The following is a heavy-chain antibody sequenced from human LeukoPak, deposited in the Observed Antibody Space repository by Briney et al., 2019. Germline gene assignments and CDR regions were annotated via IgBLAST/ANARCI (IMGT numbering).Heavy chain of an antibody. J-gene: IGHJ4*02. CDR2: ISGSVAST. Sequence: GGSLRLTCAASGFTFSNYAMNWVRQAPGEGLEWVSTISGSVASTSYADSVKGRFTISRDNSKNTLYLQMSSLRAEDTAIYYCAKDVTDWGSRIDYWGQGTLVTVSS. CDR3: AKDVTDWGSRIDY. CDR1: GFTFSNYA. V-gene: IGHV3-23*01. D-gene: IGHD7-27*01.